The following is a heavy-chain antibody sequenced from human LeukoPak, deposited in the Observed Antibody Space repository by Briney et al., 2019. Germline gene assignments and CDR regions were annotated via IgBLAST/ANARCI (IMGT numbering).Heavy chain of an antibody. CDR2: INHSGST. V-gene: IGHV4-34*01. D-gene: IGHD3-22*01. CDR1: GGSFSGYY. CDR3: ARDHYDSSGLDAFDI. J-gene: IGHJ3*02. Sequence: SETLSLTCAVYGGSFSGYYWSWIRQPPGKGLEWIGEINHSGSTNYNPSLKSRVTISVDTSKNQFSLKLSSVNAADTAVYYCARDHYDSSGLDAFDIWGQGTMVTVSS.